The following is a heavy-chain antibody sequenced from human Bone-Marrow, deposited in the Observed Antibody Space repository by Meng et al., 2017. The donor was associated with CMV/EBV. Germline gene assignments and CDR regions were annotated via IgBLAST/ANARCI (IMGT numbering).Heavy chain of an antibody. CDR2: IWYDGSNK. CDR1: GFTFSSYG. CDR3: AREIVVVPAAIIQTPYYYYGMDV. J-gene: IGHJ6*02. D-gene: IGHD2-2*02. V-gene: IGHV3-33*01. Sequence: GESLKISCAASGFTFSSYGMHWVRQAPGKGLEWVAVIWYDGSNKYYADSVKGRFTISRDNAKNSLYLQMNSLRAEDTAVYYCAREIVVVPAAIIQTPYYYYGMDVWGQGTTVTVSS.